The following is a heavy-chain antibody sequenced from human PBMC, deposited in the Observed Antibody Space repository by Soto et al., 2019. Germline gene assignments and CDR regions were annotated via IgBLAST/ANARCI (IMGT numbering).Heavy chain of an antibody. V-gene: IGHV4-59*01. J-gene: IGHJ3*02. CDR1: GGSISSYY. CDR3: ARDRSAFDI. Sequence: SETLSLTCTVSGGSISSYYWSWIRQPPGKGLEWIGYIYYSGSTNYNPSLKSRVTISVDTSKNQFSLKLSSVTAADTAVYYCARDRSAFDIWGQGTMVTVSS. CDR2: IYYSGST.